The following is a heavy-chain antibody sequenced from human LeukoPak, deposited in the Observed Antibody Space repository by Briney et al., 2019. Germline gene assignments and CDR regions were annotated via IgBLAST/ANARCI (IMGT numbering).Heavy chain of an antibody. J-gene: IGHJ3*02. CDR2: IIPLFGTA. D-gene: IGHD6-19*01. CDR1: GGTFSNYA. V-gene: IGHV1-69*13. CDR3: ARRGYSSGWYGAFDI. Sequence: ASVKVSCKASGGTFSNYAINWVRQAPGPGLEWMRGIIPLFGTANYAQKFQGRVTITADESTSTAYMELSSLRSEDTAVYYCARRGYSSGWYGAFDIWGQGTMVTVSS.